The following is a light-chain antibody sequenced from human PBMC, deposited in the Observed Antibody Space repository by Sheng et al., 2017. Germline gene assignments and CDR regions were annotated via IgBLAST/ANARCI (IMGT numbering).Light chain of an antibody. V-gene: IGKV3-20*01. CDR3: QQYGSSPIT. Sequence: EIVLTQSPGTLSLSPGERATLSCRASQSVSGSYLAWYQQKPGQAPRLLIYHTSTRATGIPDRFSASGSGTDFTFTISRLEPEDFAVYYCQQYGSSPITFGQGTRLEIK. CDR2: HTS. CDR1: QSVSGSY. J-gene: IGKJ5*01.